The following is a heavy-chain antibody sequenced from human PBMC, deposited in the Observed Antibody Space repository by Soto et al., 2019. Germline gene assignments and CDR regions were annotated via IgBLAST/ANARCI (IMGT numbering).Heavy chain of an antibody. CDR2: IYHTGST. CDR3: ARVTTVTTDGMDV. Sequence: PSETLSLTCAVYGASLISGGYSWSWLLQPPGKGLEWIGYIYHTGSTHYNPSLKTRVTLSVDRSKNHLFLKLSSVTAADTAVYYCARVTTVTTDGMDVWGQGTTVTVSS. J-gene: IGHJ6*02. V-gene: IGHV4-30-2*01. D-gene: IGHD4-17*01. CDR1: GASLISGGYS.